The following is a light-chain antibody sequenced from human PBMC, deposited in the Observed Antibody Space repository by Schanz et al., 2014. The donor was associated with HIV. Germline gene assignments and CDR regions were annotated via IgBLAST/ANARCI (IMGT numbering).Light chain of an antibody. CDR3: ATWDDSLNGWV. V-gene: IGLV1-44*01. CDR2: NTY. J-gene: IGLJ3*02. Sequence: QSVLTQPPSASGTPGQRVTISCSGSSSTFRSNAVNWYQQPPGTAPKLLIYNTYHRPSGVPDRFSGSQSGASASLAISGLQSEDEADFYCATWDDSLNGWVFGGGTKLTVL. CDR1: SSTFRSNA.